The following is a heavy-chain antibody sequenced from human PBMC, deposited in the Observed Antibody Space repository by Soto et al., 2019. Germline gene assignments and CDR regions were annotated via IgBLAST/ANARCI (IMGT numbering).Heavy chain of an antibody. CDR1: GYTFTCLG. Sequence: APVEASCKTSGYTFTCLGMNWARQATGQEPEWTGWMNPNSGNTGYAQMFQGRVTMTRNTSISTAYLELSSLRSEDTAVYYCARGPPQYCSGGSCYSFIRFDYWGQGTLVTVSS. V-gene: IGHV1-8*01. CDR2: MNPNSGNT. D-gene: IGHD2-15*01. CDR3: ARGPPQYCSGGSCYSFIRFDY. J-gene: IGHJ4*02.